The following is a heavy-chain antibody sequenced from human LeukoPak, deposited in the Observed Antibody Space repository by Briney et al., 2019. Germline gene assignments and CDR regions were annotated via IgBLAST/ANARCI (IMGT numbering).Heavy chain of an antibody. J-gene: IGHJ4*02. CDR2: INPNGGGT. D-gene: IGHD7-27*01. CDR1: GYTLTGYY. Sequence: ASAKVSCKASGYTLTGYYIHWVRQAPGQGLEWMAWINPNGGGTNYAQKFQGRVAVARDSSSSTAYMELSGPTSDDTAAFYCARGTGAPNYFDYWGQGTLVTVSS. V-gene: IGHV1-2*02. CDR3: ARGTGAPNYFDY.